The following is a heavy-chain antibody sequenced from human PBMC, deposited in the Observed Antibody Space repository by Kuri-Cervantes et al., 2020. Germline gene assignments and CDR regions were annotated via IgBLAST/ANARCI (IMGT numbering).Heavy chain of an antibody. CDR3: ARGEGGSYWVY. V-gene: IGHV3-30*14. Sequence: GESLKISCAASGFTFSSYAIHWVRQAPGKGLEWVAVISYDGSNKYYADSVKGRFTLSRDNSKNTPYLQMNSLRPEDTATYYCARGEGGSYWVYWGQGTLVTVSS. D-gene: IGHD1-26*01. CDR1: GFTFSSYA. J-gene: IGHJ4*02. CDR2: ISYDGSNK.